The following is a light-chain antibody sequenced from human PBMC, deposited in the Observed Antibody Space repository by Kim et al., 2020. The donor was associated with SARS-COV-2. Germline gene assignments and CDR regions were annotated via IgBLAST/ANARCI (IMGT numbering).Light chain of an antibody. CDR3: QQYDDSRT. V-gene: IGKV3-20*01. Sequence: EIVLTQSPVTLSLSPGERVTLSCRASQRLSGNHLAWYQQRPGQAPRLLIYGVFSRATGIPDRFSGSGSGTDFTLTISRLEPEDFAVYYCQQYDDSRTFGQGTKVDIK. CDR1: QRLSGNH. J-gene: IGKJ1*01. CDR2: GVF.